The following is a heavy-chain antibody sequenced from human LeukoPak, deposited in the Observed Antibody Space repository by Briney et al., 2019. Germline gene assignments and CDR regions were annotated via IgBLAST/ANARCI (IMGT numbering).Heavy chain of an antibody. V-gene: IGHV1-2*02. CDR2: INPNSGGT. CDR1: GYTFTGYY. Sequence: GASVKVSCKASGYTFTGYYMHWVRQAPGQGLEWMGWINPNSGGTNYAQKFQGRVTMTRDTSISTAYMELSRLRSDDTAVYYCARVLGSGWYGGGWYFDLWGRGTLVTVSS. D-gene: IGHD6-19*01. CDR3: ARVLGSGWYGGGWYFDL. J-gene: IGHJ2*01.